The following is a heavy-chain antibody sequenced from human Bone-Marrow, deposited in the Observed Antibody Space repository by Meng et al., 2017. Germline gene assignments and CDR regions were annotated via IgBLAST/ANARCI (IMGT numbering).Heavy chain of an antibody. J-gene: IGHJ3*02. Sequence: GESLKISCAASGFTFSSYAIHWVRQTSEKGLEWIGRIETKYSSYATSYAASVRGRFTISRDDSINTAYLQMNSLKTEDTALYYCTIYTSGHIWGQGTMVTVSS. V-gene: IGHV3-73*01. CDR2: IETKYSSYAT. CDR1: GFTFSSYA. CDR3: TIYTSGHI. D-gene: IGHD6-19*01.